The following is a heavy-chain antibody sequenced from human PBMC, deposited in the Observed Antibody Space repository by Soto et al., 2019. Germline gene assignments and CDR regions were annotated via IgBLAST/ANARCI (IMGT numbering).Heavy chain of an antibody. D-gene: IGHD2-15*01. V-gene: IGHV3-23*01. Sequence: GGSLRLSCAASGFTFSSHAMGWLRQAPGTGPEWVSFVDGSGDGTSYADSVKGRFTISRDNSENTLYLQMNSLRAEDTAVYYCTKANRYCSGANCFTFDYWGLGTLVTVSS. CDR1: GFTFSSHA. J-gene: IGHJ4*02. CDR2: VDGSGDGT. CDR3: TKANRYCSGANCFTFDY.